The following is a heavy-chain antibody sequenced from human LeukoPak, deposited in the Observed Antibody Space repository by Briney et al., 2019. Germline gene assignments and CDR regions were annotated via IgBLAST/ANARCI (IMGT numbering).Heavy chain of an antibody. CDR1: GFTFSSYW. J-gene: IGHJ4*02. V-gene: IGHV3-74*01. Sequence: PGGSLRLSCAASGFTFSSYWMHWVRQVPGKGPVWVSRINPDGSSTIYADSVKGRFTISRGNAKNTVYLQMNSLRAEDTAVYYCVRVVDWGQGTLVTVSS. CDR3: VRVVD. D-gene: IGHD2-15*01. CDR2: INPDGSST.